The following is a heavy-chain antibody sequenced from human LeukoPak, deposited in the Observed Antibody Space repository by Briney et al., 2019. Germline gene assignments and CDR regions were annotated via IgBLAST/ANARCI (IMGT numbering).Heavy chain of an antibody. Sequence: PSETLSLTCAVYGGSFSGYYWSWIRQPPGKGLEWIGEINHSGSTNYNPSLKSRVTISVDTSKNQFSLKLSSVTAADTAVYYCARGYIVVVPAARYNWFDPWGQGTLVTVSS. CDR2: INHSGST. CDR1: GGSFSGYY. J-gene: IGHJ5*02. V-gene: IGHV4-34*01. CDR3: ARGYIVVVPAARYNWFDP. D-gene: IGHD2-2*01.